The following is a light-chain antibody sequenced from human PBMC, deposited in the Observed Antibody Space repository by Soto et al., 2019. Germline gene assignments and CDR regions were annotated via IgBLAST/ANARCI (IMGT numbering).Light chain of an antibody. Sequence: DNQMTQSPSTLSASVGDRVTITCRASQSIGYWLAWYQQKPGKALKVLIYKASSLESGVPSRFSGSGSGTEFTLTISSLQPDDFATYYCQQYNTYSAWPFGQGTKVEIK. CDR3: QQYNTYSAWP. CDR1: QSIGYW. V-gene: IGKV1-5*03. J-gene: IGKJ1*01. CDR2: KAS.